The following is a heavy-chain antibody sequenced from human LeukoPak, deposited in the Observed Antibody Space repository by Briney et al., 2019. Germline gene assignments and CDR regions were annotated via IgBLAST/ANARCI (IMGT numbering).Heavy chain of an antibody. J-gene: IGHJ5*02. D-gene: IGHD3-10*01. Sequence: SETLSLTCIVSGDSIRGKSWSWSRRPAGKGLEWLGHIYSSGTTDYSPSLMSRVTISVDTSKNQFSLKLSSVTAADTAVYYCARHYGSWSYWSWFDPWGQGTLVTVSS. V-gene: IGHV4-4*07. CDR1: GDSIRGKS. CDR3: ARHYGSWSYWSWFDP. CDR2: IYSSGTT.